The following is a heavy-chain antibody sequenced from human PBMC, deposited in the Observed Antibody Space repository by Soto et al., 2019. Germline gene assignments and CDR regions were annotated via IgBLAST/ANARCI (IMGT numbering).Heavy chain of an antibody. V-gene: IGHV1-2*04. CDR3: ARAPHYYDSSGYDY. CDR1: GYTFTGYY. Sequence: ASVKVSCKASGYTFTGYYMHWVRQAPGQGLEWMGWINPNSGGTNYAQKFQGWVTMTRDTSISTAYMELSRLRSDDTAVYYCARAPHYYDSSGYDYWGQGTLVTVSS. D-gene: IGHD3-22*01. CDR2: INPNSGGT. J-gene: IGHJ4*02.